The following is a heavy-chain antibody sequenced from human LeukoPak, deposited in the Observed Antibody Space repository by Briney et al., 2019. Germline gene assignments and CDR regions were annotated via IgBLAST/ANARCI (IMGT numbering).Heavy chain of an antibody. V-gene: IGHV4-39*07. D-gene: IGHD1-20*01. CDR3: AREVGAITGLYYYGMDV. CDR1: GGSISISSDY. Sequence: SETLSLTCTVSGGSISISSDYWGWIRQPPGKGLEWIGSIYYSGSTNYNPSLKSRVTISVDTSKNQFSLKLSSVTAADTAVYYCAREVGAITGLYYYGMDVWGQGTTVTVSS. J-gene: IGHJ6*02. CDR2: IYYSGST.